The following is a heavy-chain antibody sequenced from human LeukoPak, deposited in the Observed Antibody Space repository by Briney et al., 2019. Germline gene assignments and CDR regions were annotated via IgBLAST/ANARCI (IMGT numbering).Heavy chain of an antibody. CDR1: GGSISSYY. V-gene: IGHV4-59*01. CDR3: ARATLNYYDSSGYYPSNWFDP. CDR2: IYYSGST. D-gene: IGHD3-22*01. Sequence: SETLSLTCTVSGGSISSYYWSWIRQPPGKGLEWIGYIYYSGSTNYNPSLKSRVTISVDTSKNQFSPKLSSVTAADTAVYYCARATLNYYDSSGYYPSNWFDPWGQGTLVTVSS. J-gene: IGHJ5*02.